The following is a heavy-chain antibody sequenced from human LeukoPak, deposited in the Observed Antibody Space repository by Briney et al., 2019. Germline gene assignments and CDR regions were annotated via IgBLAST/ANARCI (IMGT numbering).Heavy chain of an antibody. D-gene: IGHD2-15*01. V-gene: IGHV3-21*01. J-gene: IGHJ4*02. CDR1: GFTFSSYS. CDR3: ARGGGYCSGGSCYEY. Sequence: GGSLRLSCAASGFTFSSYSMNWVRQAPGKGLEWVSSISSSSYIYYADSVKGRFTISRDNAKNSLYLQMNSLRAEDTAVYYCARGGGYCSGGSCYEYWGQGTLVTVSS. CDR2: ISSSSYI.